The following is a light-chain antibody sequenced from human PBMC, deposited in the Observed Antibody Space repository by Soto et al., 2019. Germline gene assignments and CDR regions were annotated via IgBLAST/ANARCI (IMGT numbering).Light chain of an antibody. CDR3: SSYTTGSTLYV. J-gene: IGLJ1*01. CDR2: EVS. CDR1: SNDIGAYKY. Sequence: SALTQPASVSGSPGQSITISCTGSSNDIGAYKYVSWYQQYSGKAPKLIIFEVSNRPSGVSNRFSGSKSGNTASLTIAGLQAEDEADSHCSSYTTGSTLYVFGGGTKV. V-gene: IGLV2-14*01.